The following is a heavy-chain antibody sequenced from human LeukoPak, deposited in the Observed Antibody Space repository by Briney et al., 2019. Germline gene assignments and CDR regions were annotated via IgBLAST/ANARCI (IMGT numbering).Heavy chain of an antibody. D-gene: IGHD5-18*01. Sequence: GGSLRLSCAASGFTFSSYAMSWVRQAPGKGLEWVSAISGSGGSTYYADSVGGRFTISRDNSKNTLYLQMNSLRAEDTAVYYCAKVKDTAMVRDYYYYMDVWGKGTTVTISS. J-gene: IGHJ6*03. CDR1: GFTFSSYA. CDR3: AKVKDTAMVRDYYYYMDV. CDR2: ISGSGGST. V-gene: IGHV3-23*01.